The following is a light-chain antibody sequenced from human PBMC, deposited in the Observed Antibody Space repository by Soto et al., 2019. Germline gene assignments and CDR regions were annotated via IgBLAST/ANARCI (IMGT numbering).Light chain of an antibody. CDR3: QQANSFPRT. J-gene: IGKJ2*01. CDR1: QDIGSW. Sequence: DIPMTQSPSSVSASIGDRVTITCRARQDIGSWLAWYQQKPGRAPKLLIYTASTLQTGVPSRFRGSGSGTDFTLTISNLQPDDFATYYCQQANSFPRTFGQGTRLRMK. CDR2: TAS. V-gene: IGKV1-12*01.